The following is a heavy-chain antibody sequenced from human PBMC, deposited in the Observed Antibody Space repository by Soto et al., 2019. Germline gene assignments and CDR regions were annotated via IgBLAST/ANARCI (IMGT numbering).Heavy chain of an antibody. CDR1: GYSFTSYW. CDR3: ARQYSSSWYGMDV. CDR2: IYPGDSDT. V-gene: IGHV5-51*01. Sequence: GESLKISCKGSGYSFTSYWIGWVRQMPGKGLEWMGIIYPGDSDTRYSPSFQGQVTISADKSISTAYLQWSSLKASDTAMYYCARQYSSSWYGMDVWGQGTTGTVSS. D-gene: IGHD6-13*01. J-gene: IGHJ6*02.